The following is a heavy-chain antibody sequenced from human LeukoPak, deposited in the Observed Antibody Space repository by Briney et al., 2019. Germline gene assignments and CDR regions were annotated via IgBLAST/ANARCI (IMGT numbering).Heavy chain of an antibody. CDR3: ARRGYSFGLDP. CDR2: ISWDGGNT. J-gene: IGHJ5*02. Sequence: GGSLRLSCAASGFAFGHYTMHWVRQAPGKGLEWVSLISWDGGNTYYADSVKGRFTISRDNAKSSLYLQMNSLRAEDTAVYYCARRGYSFGLDPWGQGTLVTVSS. V-gene: IGHV3-43*01. CDR1: GFAFGHYT. D-gene: IGHD5-18*01.